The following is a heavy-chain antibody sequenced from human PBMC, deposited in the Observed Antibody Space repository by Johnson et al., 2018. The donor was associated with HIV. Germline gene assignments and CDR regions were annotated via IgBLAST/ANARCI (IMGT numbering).Heavy chain of an antibody. CDR2: ISSSGSTI. Sequence: QMLLVESGGGLVKPGGSLRLSCAASGFTFSNAWMSWVRQAPGKGLEWVSYISSSGSTIYYADSVKGRFTISRDNAKNSLFLQMNSLRAEDTAVYYCARASYYYGSADIWGQGTMVTVSS. CDR3: ARASYYYGSADI. J-gene: IGHJ3*02. CDR1: GFTFSNAW. D-gene: IGHD3-10*01. V-gene: IGHV3-11*04.